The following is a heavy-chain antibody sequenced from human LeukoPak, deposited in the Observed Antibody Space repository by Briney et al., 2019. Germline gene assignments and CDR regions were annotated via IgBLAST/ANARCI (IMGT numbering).Heavy chain of an antibody. V-gene: IGHV3-23*01. CDR2: ITSSGAAT. D-gene: IGHD3-22*01. CDR1: GFTFRSYA. Sequence: GGSLRLSCAASGFTFRSYAMSWVRQAPGKGLEWVSSITSSGAATYYADSVKGRFTISRDNSDNTLYLQMNSLRAEDTAVYYCAKDRPNYYGSNGHYYKLNGDCWGQGTLVTVSS. J-gene: IGHJ4*02. CDR3: AKDRPNYYGSNGHYYKLNGDC.